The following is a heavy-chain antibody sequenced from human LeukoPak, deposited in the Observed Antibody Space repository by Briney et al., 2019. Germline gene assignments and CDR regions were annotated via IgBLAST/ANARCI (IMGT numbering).Heavy chain of an antibody. J-gene: IGHJ4*02. Sequence: GGSLRLSCAASGFSFSSYYVNWVRQAPGKGLEWVSCISSSSTYIYYADSVRGRFAISRDNAKNSLYLQMNSLRAEDTAVYYCARPLSGTTDFDYWGQGTLVTVSS. V-gene: IGHV3-21*01. CDR2: ISSSSTYI. CDR1: GFSFSSYY. D-gene: IGHD1-20*01. CDR3: ARPLSGTTDFDY.